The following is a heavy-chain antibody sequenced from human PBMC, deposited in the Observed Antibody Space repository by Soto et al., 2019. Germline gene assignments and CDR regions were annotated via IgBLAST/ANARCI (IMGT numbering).Heavy chain of an antibody. CDR1: GFTFSSYA. D-gene: IGHD3-10*01. V-gene: IGHV3-30-3*01. CDR3: ASIITMVRGVQFDY. CDR2: ISYDGSNK. J-gene: IGHJ4*02. Sequence: GGSLRLSCAASGFTFSSYAMHWVRQAPGKGLEWVAVISYDGSNKYYADSVKGRFTISRDNSKNTLYLQMNSLRAEDTAVYYCASIITMVRGVQFDYWGQGTLVTVSS.